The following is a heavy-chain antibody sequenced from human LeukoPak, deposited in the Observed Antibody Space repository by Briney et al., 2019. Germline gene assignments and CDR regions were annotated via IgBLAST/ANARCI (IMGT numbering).Heavy chain of an antibody. CDR3: ARDSGGSYYRSTPY. V-gene: IGHV1-69*04. CDR1: GGTFSSYT. CDR2: IVPILGIA. J-gene: IGHJ4*02. Sequence: SVKVSCKASGGTFSSYTISWVRQAPGQGLEWMGRIVPILGIANYAQKFQGRVTITADKSTSTAYMELSSLRSEDTAVYYCARDSGGSYYRSTPYWGQGTLVTVSS. D-gene: IGHD1-26*01.